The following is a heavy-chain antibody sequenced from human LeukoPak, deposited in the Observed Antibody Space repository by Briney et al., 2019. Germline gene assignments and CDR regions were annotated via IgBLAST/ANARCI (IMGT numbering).Heavy chain of an antibody. CDR1: GGSISSYY. J-gene: IGHJ6*03. Sequence: PSETLSLTCTVSGGSISSYYWSWIRQPPGKGLEWIGYIYNSGSTNHNPSLKSRVTISVDTSKNQFSLKLSSVTAADTAVYYCAGLGGITIFGVVRNMDVWGKGTTVTVSS. CDR2: IYNSGST. D-gene: IGHD3-3*01. CDR3: AGLGGITIFGVVRNMDV. V-gene: IGHV4-59*12.